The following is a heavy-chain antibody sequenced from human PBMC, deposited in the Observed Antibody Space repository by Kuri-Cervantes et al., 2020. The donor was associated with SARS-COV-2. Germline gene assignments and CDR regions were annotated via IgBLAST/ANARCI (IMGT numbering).Heavy chain of an antibody. V-gene: IGHV3-48*01. J-gene: IGHJ5*02. CDR3: ARVVRGVSVHWFDP. D-gene: IGHD3-10*01. Sequence: GESLKISCAASGFTFSSYSMNWVRQAPGKGLEWVSYISSSSSTIYYADSVKGRLTISRDNAKNSLYLQMNSLRAEDTAVYYCARVVRGVSVHWFDPWGQGTLVTVSS. CDR1: GFTFSSYS. CDR2: ISSSSSTI.